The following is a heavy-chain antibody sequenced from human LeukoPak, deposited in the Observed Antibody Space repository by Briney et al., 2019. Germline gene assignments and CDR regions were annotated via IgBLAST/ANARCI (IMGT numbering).Heavy chain of an antibody. J-gene: IGHJ4*02. V-gene: IGHV3-7*01. D-gene: IGHD6-13*01. Sequence: GGSLRLSCAASGFTFSGYWMSWVRQAPGKGLEWVANIKQDGSEKYYVDSARGRFTISRDNAKNSLFLQMDSLRVEDTAVYYCARDLAAGGPCNYWGQGTLVTVSS. CDR1: GFTFSGYW. CDR2: IKQDGSEK. CDR3: ARDLAAGGPCNY.